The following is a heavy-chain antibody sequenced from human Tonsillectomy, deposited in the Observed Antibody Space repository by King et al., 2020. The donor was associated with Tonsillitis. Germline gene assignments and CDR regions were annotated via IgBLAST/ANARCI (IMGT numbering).Heavy chain of an antibody. Sequence: INLKESGPTLVKPTQTLTLTCTFSGISLSTSGGGVGWIRQPPGKALEWLALIYWNDDKLYYTSLKSRLTITKDTSKNQVVLTMTNMDPVDTATYYCAHSRGLFWFGEFFSWFDSWGQGNLVTVSS. V-gene: IGHV2-5*01. D-gene: IGHD3-10*01. J-gene: IGHJ5*01. CDR2: IYWNDDK. CDR1: GISLSTSGGG. CDR3: AHSRGLFWFGEFFSWFDS.